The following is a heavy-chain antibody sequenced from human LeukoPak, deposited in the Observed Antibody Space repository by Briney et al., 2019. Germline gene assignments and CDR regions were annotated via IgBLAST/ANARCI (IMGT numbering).Heavy chain of an antibody. CDR3: ARDKSDRGSWYVADY. V-gene: IGHV4-39*07. Sequence: PSEALSLTCTVSGGSISSSSYSWGWIRQPPGKGLEWIGTIYYGGSTYYNPSLKSRVTISVDTSKNQFSLKLSSVTAADTAVYYCARDKSDRGSWYVADYWGQGTLVTVSS. CDR1: GGSISSSSYS. CDR2: IYYGGST. J-gene: IGHJ4*02. D-gene: IGHD6-13*01.